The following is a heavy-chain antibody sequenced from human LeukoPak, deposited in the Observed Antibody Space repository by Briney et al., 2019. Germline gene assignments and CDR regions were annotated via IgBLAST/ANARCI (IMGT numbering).Heavy chain of an antibody. J-gene: IGHJ4*02. V-gene: IGHV1-69*13. CDR2: IIPIFGTA. CDR3: ARRYYYDSSGYYAY. D-gene: IGHD3-22*01. Sequence: GASVKVSCKASGYTFTSYYMHWVRQAPGQGLEWMGGIIPIFGTANYAQKFQGRVTITADESTSTAYMELSSLRSEDTAVYYCARRYYYDSSGYYAYWGQGTLVTVSS. CDR1: GYTFTSYY.